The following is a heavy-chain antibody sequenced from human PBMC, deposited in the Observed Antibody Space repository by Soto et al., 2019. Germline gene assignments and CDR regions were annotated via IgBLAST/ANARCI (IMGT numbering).Heavy chain of an antibody. CDR1: GYTFTSYY. D-gene: IGHD3-16*01. Sequence: GASVKVSCKASGYTFTSYYMHWVRQAPGQGLEWMGIINPSGGSTSYAQKFQGRVTMTRDTSTSTVYMELSSLRSEDTAVYYCARVVADGGIYYYYGMDGWGQGTMVTVSS. CDR2: INPSGGST. CDR3: ARVVADGGIYYYYGMDG. V-gene: IGHV1-46*01. J-gene: IGHJ6*02.